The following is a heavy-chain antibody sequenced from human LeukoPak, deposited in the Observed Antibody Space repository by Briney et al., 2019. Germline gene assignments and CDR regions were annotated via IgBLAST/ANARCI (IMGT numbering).Heavy chain of an antibody. Sequence: ASVKVSCKASGYTFTGYYMHWVRQAPGQGLEWMGWINPNSGGTNYAQKFQGRVTMTRDTSISTAYMELSRLRSDDTAVYYCARGYYGDSRRYYYGMDVWGQGTTVTVPS. J-gene: IGHJ6*02. V-gene: IGHV1-2*02. D-gene: IGHD4-17*01. CDR1: GYTFTGYY. CDR2: INPNSGGT. CDR3: ARGYYGDSRRYYYGMDV.